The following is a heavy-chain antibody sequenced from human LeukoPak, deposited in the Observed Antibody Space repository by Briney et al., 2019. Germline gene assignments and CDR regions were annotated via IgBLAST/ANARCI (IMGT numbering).Heavy chain of an antibody. D-gene: IGHD3-3*01. V-gene: IGHV3-23*01. Sequence: GGSLRLSCAAPGFTFSSYAMSWVRQAPGKGLEWVSAISGGGGSTYYADSVKGRFTISRDNSKNTLYLQVNSLRAEDTAVYYCAKGGAPLTIRFLEWFPFEYWGQGTLVTVSS. J-gene: IGHJ4*02. CDR1: GFTFSSYA. CDR2: ISGGGGST. CDR3: AKGGAPLTIRFLEWFPFEY.